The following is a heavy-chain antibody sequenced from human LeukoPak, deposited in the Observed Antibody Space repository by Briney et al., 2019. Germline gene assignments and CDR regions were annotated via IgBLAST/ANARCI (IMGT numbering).Heavy chain of an antibody. D-gene: IGHD3-10*01. V-gene: IGHV4-34*01. CDR2: INHSGST. CDR3: ARRMGRRFGERYYYYHYMDV. J-gene: IGHJ6*03. Sequence: PSETLSLTCAVYGGSFSGYYWSWLRQPPGKGLEWIGEINHSGSTNYNPSLRSRVTISVDTSKNQFSLKLSSVTAADTAVYYCARRMGRRFGERYYYYHYMDVWGKGTTVNISS. CDR1: GGSFSGYY.